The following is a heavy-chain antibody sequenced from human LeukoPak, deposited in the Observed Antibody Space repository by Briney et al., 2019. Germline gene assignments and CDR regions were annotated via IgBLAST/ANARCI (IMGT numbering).Heavy chain of an antibody. CDR2: ISTYNGDT. V-gene: IGHV1-18*04. Sequence: ASVKVFCKASGYTFKNYGISWVRQAPGQELEWMEWISTYNGDTKHAQKVQGRLTLTAGASTSTAYMELRGLRSDDTAVYYCARDPSNTSGWYIWFDFWGQGTLVTVSS. D-gene: IGHD6-19*01. CDR3: ARDPSNTSGWYIWFDF. CDR1: GYTFKNYG. J-gene: IGHJ5*01.